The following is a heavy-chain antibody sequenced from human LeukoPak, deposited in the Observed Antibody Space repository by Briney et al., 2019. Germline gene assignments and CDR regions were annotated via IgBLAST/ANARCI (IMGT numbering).Heavy chain of an antibody. CDR2: INPNSGGT. J-gene: IGHJ4*02. D-gene: IGHD6-19*01. V-gene: IGHV1-2*02. Sequence: VASVKVSCKASGYTFTGYYMHWVRQAPGQGLEWMGWINPNSGGTNYAQKFQGRVTMTRDTSISTAYMELSRLRSDDTAVYYCARDLEAGTGPDYWGQGTLVTVSS. CDR3: ARDLEAGTGPDY. CDR1: GYTFTGYY.